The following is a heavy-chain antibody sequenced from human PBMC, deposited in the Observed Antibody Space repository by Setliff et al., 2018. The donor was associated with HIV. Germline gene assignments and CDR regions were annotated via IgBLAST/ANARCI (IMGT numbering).Heavy chain of an antibody. Sequence: SETLSLTCTVSGASISDGTYYWSWIRQPAGKGLEWIGHIYIRGGTTNYSPSLKSRVTISLDTAKNQFSLSLSSVTASDTALYYCARSQEASVAATEIWGQGKMVTVSS. V-gene: IGHV4-61*09. CDR2: IYIRGGTT. CDR1: GASISDGTYY. CDR3: ARSQEASVAATEI. J-gene: IGHJ3*02.